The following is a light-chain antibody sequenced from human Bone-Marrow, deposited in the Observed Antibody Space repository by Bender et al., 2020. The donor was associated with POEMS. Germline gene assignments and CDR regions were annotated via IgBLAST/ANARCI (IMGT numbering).Light chain of an antibody. Sequence: QSALTQPASVSESPGQSITISCTGTSNYVGTYKLVSWFQHHPGKAPKLMIYEGSKRPSGVSNRFSGSKSGNTASLTISGLRTEDEADYYCQAWDRTTVFGGGTRLTVL. CDR2: EGS. V-gene: IGLV2-23*01. CDR1: SNYVGTYKL. J-gene: IGLJ3*02. CDR3: QAWDRTTV.